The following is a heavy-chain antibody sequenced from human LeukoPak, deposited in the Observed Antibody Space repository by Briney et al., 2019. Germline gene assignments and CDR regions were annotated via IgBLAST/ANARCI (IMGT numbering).Heavy chain of an antibody. V-gene: IGHV3-23*01. CDR1: GFTLSSYE. CDR3: AKTGVDYYDSSGYYGYYFDY. Sequence: GGSLRLSCTASGFTLSSYEMSWIRQAPGKGLEWVSSIDYSGGSTHYADSVMGRFTISRDNSKNTLYLQLNSLSADDTAVYYCAKTGVDYYDSSGYYGYYFDYWGQGTLVTVSS. J-gene: IGHJ4*02. D-gene: IGHD3-22*01. CDR2: IDYSGGST.